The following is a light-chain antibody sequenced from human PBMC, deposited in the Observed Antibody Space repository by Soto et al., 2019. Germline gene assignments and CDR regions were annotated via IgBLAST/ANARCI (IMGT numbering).Light chain of an antibody. J-gene: IGLJ1*01. CDR1: SSDVGGYNY. CDR2: EVS. V-gene: IGLV2-14*01. CDR3: SSYTSTSTLYV. Sequence: QSALTQPASVSGSPGQSITISCTGTSSDVGGYNYVSWYQQEPGKAPKLMIYEVSNRPSGISNRFSGSKSGNTASLTISGLQAEDEADYYCSSYTSTSTLYVFGTGTKVTVL.